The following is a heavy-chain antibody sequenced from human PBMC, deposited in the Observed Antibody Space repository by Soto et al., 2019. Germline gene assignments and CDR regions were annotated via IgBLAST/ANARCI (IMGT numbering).Heavy chain of an antibody. V-gene: IGHV3-30*04. Sequence: QVQLLESAGGVIQPGRSLRLSCEASGFSFSEHAMHWVRQAPGKGLEWVAGVSYDGSNKLYADSVRGRVTVSRVNSKTTLSLQVNSLRPEDTGLYYCARGTRCGGDCFPGQVSGWYFDVWGRGTQVVVSS. J-gene: IGHJ2*01. CDR3: ARGTRCGGDCFPGQVSGWYFDV. CDR1: GFSFSEHA. CDR2: VSYDGSNK. D-gene: IGHD2-21*02.